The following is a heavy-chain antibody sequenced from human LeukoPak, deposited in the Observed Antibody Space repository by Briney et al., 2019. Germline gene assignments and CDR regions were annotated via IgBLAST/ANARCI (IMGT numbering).Heavy chain of an antibody. CDR2: IYYSGST. CDR1: GGSISSYY. D-gene: IGHD5-12*01. V-gene: IGHV4-59*01. CDR3: ARIVAWYDAFDV. J-gene: IGHJ3*01. Sequence: PSETLSLTCTVSGGSISSYYWSWIRQPPGKGLEWIGYIYYSGSTNCNPSLKSRVTLSVDTSKNQFSLKLSSVTAADTAVYYCARIVAWYDAFDVWGQGTMVTVSS.